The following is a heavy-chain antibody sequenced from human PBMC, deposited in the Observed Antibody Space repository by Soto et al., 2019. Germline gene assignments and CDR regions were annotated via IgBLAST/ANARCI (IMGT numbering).Heavy chain of an antibody. CDR2: IPHSGSP. CDR1: GASISNGKW. D-gene: IGHD2-21*01. V-gene: IGHV4-4*02. CDR3: TRDGDYGYSLAY. Sequence: QVQLQESGPGLVKPSETLTLTCVVSGASISNGKWWSWVRQPPGKGLEWIGEIPHSGSPNYNPPLRSRFTIEVDKSKNQFSLKFSVTAADTAMYYCTRDGDYGYSLAYWGQGTLVTVSS. J-gene: IGHJ4*02.